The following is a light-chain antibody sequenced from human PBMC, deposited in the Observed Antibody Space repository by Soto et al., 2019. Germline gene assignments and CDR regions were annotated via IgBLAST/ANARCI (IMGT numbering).Light chain of an antibody. J-gene: IGLJ1*01. V-gene: IGLV2-14*01. CDR3: SSYTGSSTLYV. Sequence: QSALTQPDSVSGSPGQSITISCTGTSSDVGGYNYVSWYQQHPGKAPKLMIYDVSNRPSGVSNRFSGSKSGNTASLTISGLQNEDEADYYCSSYTGSSTLYVFGTGTKLTVL. CDR1: SSDVGGYNY. CDR2: DVS.